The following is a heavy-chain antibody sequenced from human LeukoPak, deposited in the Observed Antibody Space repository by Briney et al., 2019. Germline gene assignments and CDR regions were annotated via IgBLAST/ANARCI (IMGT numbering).Heavy chain of an antibody. D-gene: IGHD3-10*01. CDR3: ARSPLVPSLWYYYMDV. CDR2: IYYSGST. Sequence: SETLSLTCTVSGGSISSSSYYWGWIRQPPGKGLEWIGSIYYSGSTYYNPSLKSRVTISVDTSKNQFSLKLGSVTAADTAVYYCARSPLVPSLWYYYMDVWGKGTTVTVSS. V-gene: IGHV4-39*01. CDR1: GGSISSSSYY. J-gene: IGHJ6*03.